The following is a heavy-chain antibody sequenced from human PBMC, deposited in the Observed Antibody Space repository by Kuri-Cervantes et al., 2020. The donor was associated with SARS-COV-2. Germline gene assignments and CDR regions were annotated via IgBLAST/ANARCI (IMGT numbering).Heavy chain of an antibody. Sequence: SCKASGYTFTSYYMHWVRQAPGKGLEWVSYISSSGSTINYADSVKGRFTISRDNAKNSLYLQMNSLRAEDTAVYYCARGNFWSGYYYDYWGQGTLVTVSS. D-gene: IGHD3-3*01. CDR2: ISSSGSTI. CDR1: GYTFTSYY. V-gene: IGHV3-11*04. J-gene: IGHJ4*02. CDR3: ARGNFWSGYYYDY.